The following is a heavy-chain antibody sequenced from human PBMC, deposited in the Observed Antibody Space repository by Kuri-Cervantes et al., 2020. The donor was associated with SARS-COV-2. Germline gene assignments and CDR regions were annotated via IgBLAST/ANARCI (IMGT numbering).Heavy chain of an antibody. V-gene: IGHV7-4-1*02. J-gene: IGHJ5*02. CDR3: ARDEDLTIFGPYNGFDP. Sequence: GESLKISCVASGFSSSDFWMNWVRQAPGQGLEWMGWINTYTGNPTYAQGFTGRFVFSLDTSVSTAYLQISSLEAEDTAVDYCARDEDLTIFGPYNGFDPWGQGTLVTVSS. CDR1: GFSSSDFW. CDR2: INTYTGNP. D-gene: IGHD3-3*01.